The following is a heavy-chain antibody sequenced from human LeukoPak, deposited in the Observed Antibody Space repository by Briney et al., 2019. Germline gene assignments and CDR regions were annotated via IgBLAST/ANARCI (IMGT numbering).Heavy chain of an antibody. CDR2: IYSSGTT. J-gene: IGHJ3*02. CDR1: RYSISSGFY. CDR3: ATDSSGSSDAFDI. Sequence: SETLSLTCTVSRYSISSGFYWGWIRQPPGKGMEWIGSIYSSGTTYYNPSLKSRVTISVDTSKNQVSLNLRSVTAADTAVYYCATDSSGSSDAFDIWGQGTMVTVSS. V-gene: IGHV4-38-2*02. D-gene: IGHD3-22*01.